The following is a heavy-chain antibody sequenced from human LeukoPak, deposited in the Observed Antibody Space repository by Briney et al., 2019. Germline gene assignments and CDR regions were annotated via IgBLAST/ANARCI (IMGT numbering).Heavy chain of an antibody. CDR3: ARVPLLWFGELWGDYFDY. J-gene: IGHJ4*02. D-gene: IGHD3-10*01. Sequence: GGSLRLSCAASGFTFSSYGMNWVRQAPGKGLEWVSYISSSSSTIYYADSVKGRFTISRDNAKNSLYLQMNSLRAEDTAVYYCARVPLLWFGELWGDYFDYWGQGTLVTVSS. CDR1: GFTFSSYG. V-gene: IGHV3-48*01. CDR2: ISSSSSTI.